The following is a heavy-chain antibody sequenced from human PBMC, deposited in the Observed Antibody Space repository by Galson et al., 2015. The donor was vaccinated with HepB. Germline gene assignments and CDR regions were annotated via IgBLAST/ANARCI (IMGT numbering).Heavy chain of an antibody. CDR3: ARRTYGMDV. V-gene: IGHV1-3*01. J-gene: IGHJ6*02. CDR2: INPGDGNR. Sequence: SVKVSCKAGYIFTTHAIHWVRQAPGQGLEWIGWINPGDGNRKYSRKFQGRLTLTRDTSASTVYVELSSLISEDTAVYYCARRTYGMDVWGQGTTVTVSS. CDR1: YIFTTHA.